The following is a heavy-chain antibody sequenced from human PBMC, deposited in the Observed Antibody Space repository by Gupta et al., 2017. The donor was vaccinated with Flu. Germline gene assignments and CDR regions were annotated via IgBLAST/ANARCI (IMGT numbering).Heavy chain of an antibody. V-gene: IGHV3-7*01. CDR2: IKPDGSDK. J-gene: IGHJ4*02. CDR3: ARPGAN. D-gene: IGHD7-27*01. Sequence: CPASGFTFSSYWMNWVRQAPGKGPEWVANIKPDGSDKYYVDSVKGRFTISRDNAKNSLYLQMNNLRAEDTAVYYCARPGANWGQGTQVTVSS. CDR1: GFTFSSYW.